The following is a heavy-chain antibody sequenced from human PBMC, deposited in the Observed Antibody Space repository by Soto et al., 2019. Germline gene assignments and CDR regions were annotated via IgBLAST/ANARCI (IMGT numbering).Heavy chain of an antibody. D-gene: IGHD3-16*01. Sequence: PGWALRLSCAVSGFTFSGYAMNWVRQAPGKGLEWVSSISGSSTYIYYADSVKGRFTISRDNAKNSLYLQMNSLRAEDTAVYYCARDRGEPNLFDSWGQGTLVTVSS. CDR1: GFTFSGYA. J-gene: IGHJ5*01. V-gene: IGHV3-21*01. CDR3: ARDRGEPNLFDS. CDR2: ISGSSTYI.